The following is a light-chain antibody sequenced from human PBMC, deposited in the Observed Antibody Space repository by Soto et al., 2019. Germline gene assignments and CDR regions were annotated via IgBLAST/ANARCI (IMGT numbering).Light chain of an antibody. CDR3: QEFDRYPWT. CDR1: QSVDTC. CDR2: KAS. J-gene: IGKJ1*01. V-gene: IGKV1-5*03. Sequence: DIQMTQSPSALSASVGDTVTITCRASQSVDTCLAWYQQKPGKAPHLLIYKASRLETGVPSRFSGSGSVTDYTLTIAGPQPDYFATYYCQEFDRYPWTFGQGTKVEI.